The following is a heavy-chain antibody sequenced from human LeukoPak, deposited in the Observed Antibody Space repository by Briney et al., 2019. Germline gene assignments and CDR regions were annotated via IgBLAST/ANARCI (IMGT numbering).Heavy chain of an antibody. J-gene: IGHJ4*02. Sequence: ASVKVSCKASGYTFTSYGISWVRQAPGQGLEWMGWISAYNGNTNYAQKLQGRVTMTTDTSTSTAYMELRSLRSDDTAVYYCARVRRYPRVDTAMASFDYWGQGTLVTVSS. CDR1: GYTFTSYG. CDR2: ISAYNGNT. CDR3: ARVRRYPRVDTAMASFDY. V-gene: IGHV1-18*04. D-gene: IGHD5-18*01.